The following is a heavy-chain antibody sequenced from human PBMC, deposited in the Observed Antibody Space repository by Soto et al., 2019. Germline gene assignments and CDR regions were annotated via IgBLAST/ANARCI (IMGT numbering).Heavy chain of an antibody. CDR1: GYTFTSYD. CDR2: INAGNGNT. Sequence: ASVKVSCKASGYTFTSYDMHWVRQAPGQRLEWMGWINAGNGNTKYSQKFQGRVTITRDTSASTAYMELSSLRSEDTAVYDCARDKITGILDDWGQGTLVTVSS. D-gene: IGHD1-20*01. J-gene: IGHJ4*02. CDR3: ARDKITGILDD. V-gene: IGHV1-3*01.